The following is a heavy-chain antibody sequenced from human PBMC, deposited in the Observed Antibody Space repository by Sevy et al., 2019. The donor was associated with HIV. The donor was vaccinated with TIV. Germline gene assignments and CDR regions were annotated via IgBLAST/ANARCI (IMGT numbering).Heavy chain of an antibody. V-gene: IGHV3-21*01. CDR3: ARDPTYGSGSYSSLVAFAFDI. D-gene: IGHD3-10*01. CDR2: ISSSSSYI. J-gene: IGHJ3*02. Sequence: GGSLRLSCAASGFTFSSYSMNWVRQAPGKGLEWVSSISSSSSYIYYADSVKGRFTISRDNAKNSLYLQMNSLRAEDTAVYYCARDPTYGSGSYSSLVAFAFDIWGQGTMVTVSS. CDR1: GFTFSSYS.